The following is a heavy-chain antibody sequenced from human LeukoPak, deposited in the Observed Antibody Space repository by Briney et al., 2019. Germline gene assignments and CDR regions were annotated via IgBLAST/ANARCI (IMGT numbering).Heavy chain of an antibody. CDR3: ARGPYSYDSSGAFDI. CDR2: ISSSGST. Sequence: SQTLSLTCTVSGDSISSGDYYWSWVRQPAGKGLEWIGRISSSGSTNYNPSLKSRVTISVDTPKNQFSLKLSSVTAADTAVYFCARGPYSYDSSGAFDIWGQGTMVTVSS. V-gene: IGHV4-61*02. CDR1: GDSISSGDYY. J-gene: IGHJ3*02. D-gene: IGHD3-22*01.